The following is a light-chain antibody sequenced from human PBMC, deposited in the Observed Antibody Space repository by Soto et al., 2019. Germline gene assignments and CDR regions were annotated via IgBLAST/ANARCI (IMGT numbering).Light chain of an antibody. CDR2: AAS. Sequence: DIQVTQSPSSVSASVGDRVTITCRASQGLVSWLAWYQQKPGKAPKLLIYAASSFQSGVPSRFSGSGYGKDFTLTISSLQPADFATYYCHQTSSFPLTFGGGTKVEIK. CDR1: QGLVSW. CDR3: HQTSSFPLT. J-gene: IGKJ4*01. V-gene: IGKV1-12*01.